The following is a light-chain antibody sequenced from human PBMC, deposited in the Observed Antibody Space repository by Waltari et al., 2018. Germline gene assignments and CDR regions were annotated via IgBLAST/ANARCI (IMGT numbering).Light chain of an antibody. CDR2: AAS. J-gene: IGKJ2*01. CDR3: QQSYGTPLYT. CDR1: QSINSY. Sequence: DIQLPQSPSSLSASVGDRVTIDCRASQSINSYLNWYQHKPGKAPKLLIYAASTLQSGVPSRFSGSGSGTDFTLTITSLQLEDFATYYCQQSYGTPLYTFGQGTRLEI. V-gene: IGKV1-39*01.